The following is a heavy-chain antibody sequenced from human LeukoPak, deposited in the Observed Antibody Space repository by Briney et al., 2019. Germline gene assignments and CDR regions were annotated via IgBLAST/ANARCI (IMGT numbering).Heavy chain of an antibody. V-gene: IGHV4-39*01. CDR2: IYYYGST. CDR3: ARVLDYYGSGTRDFDY. J-gene: IGHJ4*02. Sequence: KTSETLSLTCTVSGGSTSSSSYYWGWIRQPPGKGLEWIGSIYYYGSTYYSPSLKSRVAISVDTSKNQFSLRLSSVTAADTAVYYCARVLDYYGSGTRDFDYWGQGILVTVSS. D-gene: IGHD3-10*01. CDR1: GGSTSSSSYY.